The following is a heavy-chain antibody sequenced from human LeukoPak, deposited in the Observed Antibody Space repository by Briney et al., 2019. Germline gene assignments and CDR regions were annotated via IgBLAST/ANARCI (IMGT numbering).Heavy chain of an antibody. V-gene: IGHV3-33*06. CDR3: AKEAHPYSNAYYFDY. D-gene: IGHD4-11*01. CDR1: GFTFSSYG. CDR2: IWYDGSNK. Sequence: PGRSLRLSCAASGFTFSSYGMHWVRQAPGKGLGWVAVIWYDGSNKYYADSVKGRFTISRDNSKNTLYLQMNSLRAEDTAVYYCAKEAHPYSNAYYFDYWGQGTLVTVSS. J-gene: IGHJ4*02.